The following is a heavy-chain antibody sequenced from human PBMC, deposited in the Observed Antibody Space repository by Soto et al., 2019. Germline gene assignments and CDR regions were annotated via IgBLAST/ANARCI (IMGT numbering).Heavy chain of an antibody. CDR1: GYTFTGYY. CDR2: INPNSGGT. V-gene: IGHV1-2*04. CDR3: ARGIGSIGENWFDP. J-gene: IGHJ5*02. Sequence: ASVKVSCKASGYTFTGYYMHWVRQAPGQGLEWMGWINPNSGGTNYAQKFQGWVTMTRDTSISTAYMELSRLRSDDTAVYYCARGIGSIGENWFDPWGQGTLVTVSS. D-gene: IGHD6-6*01.